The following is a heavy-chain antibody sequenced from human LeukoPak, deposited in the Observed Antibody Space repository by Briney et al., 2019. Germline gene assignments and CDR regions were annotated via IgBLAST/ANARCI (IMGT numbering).Heavy chain of an antibody. CDR1: GGSFSGYY. D-gene: IGHD2-2*01. V-gene: IGHV4-34*01. CDR2: INHSGST. Sequence: SETLSLTCAVYGGSFSGYYWSWIRQPPGKGLEWIGEINHSGSTNYNPSLKSRVTISVDTSKNQFSLKLSSVTAADTAVYYCASTPYCSSTSCPNWFDPWGQGTLVTVSS. J-gene: IGHJ5*02. CDR3: ASTPYCSSTSCPNWFDP.